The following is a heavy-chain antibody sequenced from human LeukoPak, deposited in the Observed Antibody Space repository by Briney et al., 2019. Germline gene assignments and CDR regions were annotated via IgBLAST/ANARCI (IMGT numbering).Heavy chain of an antibody. CDR2: IYSDGKI. V-gene: IGHV3-66*01. Sequence: GGSLRLSCTASGLSVSGNYWHWVRQAPGKALEWVSIIYSDGKILYTKSVKGRFTYSRDKSKNTFYLQMNSLRAEDTAVYFCTYGDYPLTYWGQGTLVTVSS. CDR3: TYGDYPLTY. D-gene: IGHD4-17*01. CDR1: GLSVSGNY. J-gene: IGHJ4*02.